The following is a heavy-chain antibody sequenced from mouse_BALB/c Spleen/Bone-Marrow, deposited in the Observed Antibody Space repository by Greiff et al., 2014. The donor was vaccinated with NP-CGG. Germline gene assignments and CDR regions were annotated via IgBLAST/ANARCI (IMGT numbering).Heavy chain of an antibody. CDR2: ISSGGGST. D-gene: IGHD1-2*01. J-gene: IGHJ1*01. V-gene: IGHV5-12-1*01. Sequence: EVKLMESGGGLVKPGGSLKLSCAASGFAFSSYDMSWVRQTPEKRLEWAAYISSGGGSTYYPDTVKGRFTISRDNAKNTLYLQMSSLKSEDTAMYYCARQGYGYVDFDVWGAGTTVTVSS. CDR1: GFAFSSYD. CDR3: ARQGYGYVDFDV.